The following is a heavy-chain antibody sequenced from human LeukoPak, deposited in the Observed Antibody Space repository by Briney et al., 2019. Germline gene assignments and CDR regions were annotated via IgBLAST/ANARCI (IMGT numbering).Heavy chain of an antibody. CDR3: AREGGYCSSTSCSYHWFDS. J-gene: IGHJ5*01. CDR2: IYTSGST. D-gene: IGHD2-2*01. Sequence: SETLSLTCTVSGGSISSGSYYWSWIRQPAGKGLEWIGRIYTSGSTNYNPSLKSRVTISVDTSKNQFSLKLSSVTAADTAVYYCAREGGYCSSTSCSYHWFDSWGQGTLVTVSS. V-gene: IGHV4-61*02. CDR1: GGSISSGSYY.